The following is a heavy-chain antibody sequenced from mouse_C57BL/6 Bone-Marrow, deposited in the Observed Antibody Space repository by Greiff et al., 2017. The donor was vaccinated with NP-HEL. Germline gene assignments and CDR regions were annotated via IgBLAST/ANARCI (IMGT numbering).Heavy chain of an antibody. CDR2: IWRGGST. CDR1: GFSLTSYG. Sequence: QVQLKQSGPGLVQPSQSLSITCTVSGFSLTSYGVHWVRQSPGKGLEWLGVIWRGGSTDYNAAFISRLSISKDNSKSQVFFRMNSLQADDTAIYYCADQGFAYWGQGTLVTVSA. V-gene: IGHV2-2*01. J-gene: IGHJ3*01. CDR3: ADQGFAY.